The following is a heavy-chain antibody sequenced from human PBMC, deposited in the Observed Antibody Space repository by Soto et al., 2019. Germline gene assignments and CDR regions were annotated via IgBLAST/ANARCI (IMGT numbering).Heavy chain of an antibody. CDR1: GFTFDDYA. D-gene: IGHD4-4*01. CDR3: AKDKRVRKVTTGMDV. V-gene: IGHV3-9*01. Sequence: SLKISCAASGFTFDDYAMHWVRQAPGKGLEWVSGISWNSGSIGYADSVKGRFTISRDNAKNSLYLQMNSLRAEDTALYYCAKDKRVRKVTTGMDVWGQGTTVTVSS. J-gene: IGHJ6*02. CDR2: ISWNSGSI.